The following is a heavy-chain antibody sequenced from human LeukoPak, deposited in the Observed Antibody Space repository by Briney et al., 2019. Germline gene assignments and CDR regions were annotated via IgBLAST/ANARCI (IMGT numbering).Heavy chain of an antibody. J-gene: IGHJ4*02. CDR1: GFTFSSYE. CDR3: ARQGSTYYYDSSGYYDY. Sequence: PGGSLRLSCAASGFTFSSYEMNWVRQAPGKGLEWVSYISSSGSTIYYADSVKGRFTISRDNAKNSLYLQMNSLRAEDTAVYYCARQGSTYYYDSSGYYDYWGQGTLVTVSS. D-gene: IGHD3-22*01. CDR2: ISSSGSTI. V-gene: IGHV3-48*03.